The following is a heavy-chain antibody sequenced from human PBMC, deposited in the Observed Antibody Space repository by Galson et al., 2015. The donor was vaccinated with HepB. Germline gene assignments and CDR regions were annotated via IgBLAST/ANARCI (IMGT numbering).Heavy chain of an antibody. D-gene: IGHD5-18*01. CDR1: GGSFSSSY. V-gene: IGHV4-4*07. CDR2: IHISGST. CDR3: ARAGTWLQDAFNI. J-gene: IGHJ3*02. Sequence: SETLSLTCTVSGGSFSSSYWSWIRQPAGKGLEWIGHIHISGSTNYNPSLKSRVTMSVDTSKNQFSLKLSSVTAAGTAVYYCARAGTWLQDAFNIWGQGTMVTVSS.